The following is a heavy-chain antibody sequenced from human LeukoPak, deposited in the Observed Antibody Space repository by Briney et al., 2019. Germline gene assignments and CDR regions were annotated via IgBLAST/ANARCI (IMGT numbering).Heavy chain of an antibody. J-gene: IGHJ4*02. CDR3: ARLSVAATNYFDY. V-gene: IGHV5-51*01. CDR2: IYPGDSDT. CDR1: GYSFTNYW. Sequence: GESLKISCKASGYSFTNYWIAWVRQMPGKGLEWMGLIYPGDSDTRYSPSFQGQVTISADKSISTAFLQWSSLKASDTAMYYCARLSVAATNYFDYWGQGTLVTVSS. D-gene: IGHD2-15*01.